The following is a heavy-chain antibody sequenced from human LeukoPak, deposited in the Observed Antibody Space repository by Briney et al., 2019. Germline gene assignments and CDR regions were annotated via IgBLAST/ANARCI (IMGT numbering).Heavy chain of an antibody. CDR2: SSESGGGT. Sequence: RGGSLRLSCAASGFAFRSYGMAWGRQVPGKGLEWVSGSSESGGGTFYADSVKGRFTISRDHSKNTLFLQKNSLRSPDTAVYYCAKVGIGWVAFENWGQGTQVTVSS. D-gene: IGHD1-1*01. V-gene: IGHV3-23*01. CDR1: GFAFRSYG. CDR3: AKVGIGWVAFEN. J-gene: IGHJ4*02.